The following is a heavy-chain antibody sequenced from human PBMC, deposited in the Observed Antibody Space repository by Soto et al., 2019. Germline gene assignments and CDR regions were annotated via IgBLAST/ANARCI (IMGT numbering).Heavy chain of an antibody. J-gene: IGHJ4*02. V-gene: IGHV4-34*01. D-gene: IGHD6-13*01. CDR3: ARSGYSSSWYSSNFDY. CDR1: GGSFSGYY. CDR2: INHSGST. Sequence: SETLSLTCAVYGGSFSGYYWSWIRQHPGKGLEWIGEINHSGSTNYNPSLKGRVTISVDTSKNQFSLKLSSVTAADTAVYYCARSGYSSSWYSSNFDYWGQGTLVTVSS.